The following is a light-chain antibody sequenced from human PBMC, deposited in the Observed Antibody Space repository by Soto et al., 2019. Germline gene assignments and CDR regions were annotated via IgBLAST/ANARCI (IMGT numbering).Light chain of an antibody. CDR3: QHYASSPIT. CDR2: GAS. Sequence: EMVLTQSPGTLSLSPGGRVTLSCRASQSLTNNYLAWYQQKPGQAPRLLFYGASYRATGIPDRFSGSGSGTAFTLTISRLEPDDFAVYYCQHYASSPITFGQGTRLEI. CDR1: QSLTNNY. V-gene: IGKV3-20*01. J-gene: IGKJ5*01.